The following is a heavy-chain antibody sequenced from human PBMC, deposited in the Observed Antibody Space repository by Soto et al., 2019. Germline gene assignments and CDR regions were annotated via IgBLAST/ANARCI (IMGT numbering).Heavy chain of an antibody. J-gene: IGHJ4*02. CDR2: ISYDGSNK. V-gene: IGHV3-30*18. Sequence: GGSLRLSFSASGFTFISYGMHWVRQAPGKGLEWVAVISYDGSNKYYADSVKGRFTISRDNSKNTLYLQMNSLRAEDTAVYYCAKDGFDYWGQGTLVTVSS. CDR3: AKDGFDY. CDR1: GFTFISYG.